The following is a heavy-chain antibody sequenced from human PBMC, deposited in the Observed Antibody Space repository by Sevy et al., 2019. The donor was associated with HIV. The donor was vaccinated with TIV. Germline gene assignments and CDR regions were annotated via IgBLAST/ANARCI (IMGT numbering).Heavy chain of an antibody. Sequence: SGPTLVKPTQTLTLTCTLSGFPLATSGVGVGWIRQPPGKALEWLALIYWDDDKHYSPSLKSRLTITKDSSKNQVVLTMTNMDPMDTATYYCAHRRDDTVVMVYGDFDYWGQGALVTVSS. CDR3: AHRRDDTVVMVYGDFDY. CDR1: GFPLATSGVG. CDR2: IYWDDDK. D-gene: IGHD2-8*01. J-gene: IGHJ4*02. V-gene: IGHV2-5*02.